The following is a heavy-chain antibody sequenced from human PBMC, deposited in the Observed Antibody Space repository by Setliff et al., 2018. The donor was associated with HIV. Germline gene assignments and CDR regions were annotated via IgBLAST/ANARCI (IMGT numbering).Heavy chain of an antibody. V-gene: IGHV4-59*01. D-gene: IGHD3-16*01. CDR3: ARGTLYYDYVWGTPFPFDY. CDR2: IHFTGSS. CDR1: GASTWNYY. Sequence: SETLSLTCTVSGASTWNYYWSWIRQAPGKGLEWIGFIHFTGSSNYNPSLKSRVTISIDTSKHQFSLKLSSVTAADTAVYYCARGTLYYDYVWGTPFPFDYWGQGTLVTVSS. J-gene: IGHJ4*02.